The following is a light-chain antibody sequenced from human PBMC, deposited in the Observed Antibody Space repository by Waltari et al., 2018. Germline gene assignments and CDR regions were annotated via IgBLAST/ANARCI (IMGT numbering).Light chain of an antibody. V-gene: IGKV3-20*01. CDR3: QQYGSSPFT. CDR2: GAS. CDR1: QSVSSNY. J-gene: IGKJ3*01. Sequence: EFVLKQSPGTLSLSSGDRATLSCRASQSVSSNYLAWYQQKPGQAARLLIYGASSRATGIPVRFSGSGSGTDFTLTISRLEPEDFAVYYCQQYGSSPFTFGPGTKVDIK.